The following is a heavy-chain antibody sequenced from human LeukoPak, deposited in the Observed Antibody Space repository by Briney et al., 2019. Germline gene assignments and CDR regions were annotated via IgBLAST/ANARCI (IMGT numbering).Heavy chain of an antibody. CDR2: ISYDGSNK. J-gene: IGHJ4*02. CDR1: GFTFSSYG. V-gene: IGHV3-30*03. Sequence: GGSLRLSCAASGFTFSSYGMHWVRQAPGKGLEWVAVISYDGSNKYYADSVKGRFTISRDNSKNTLYLQMNSLRAEDTAVYYCAREDGVQLWLPDYWGQGTLVTVSS. D-gene: IGHD5-18*01. CDR3: AREDGVQLWLPDY.